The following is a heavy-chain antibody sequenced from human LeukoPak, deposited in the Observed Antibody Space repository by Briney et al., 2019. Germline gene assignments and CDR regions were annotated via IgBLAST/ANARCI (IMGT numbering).Heavy chain of an antibody. CDR2: IGTAGDT. CDR3: ARGRRYCSGGSCFYDAFDI. J-gene: IGHJ3*02. D-gene: IGHD2-15*01. V-gene: IGHV3-13*01. CDR1: GFTFSSYD. Sequence: PGGSLRLSCAASGFTFSSYDMHWVRQATGKGLEWVSAIGTAGDTYYPGSVKGRFTISRENAKNSLYLQMNSLRAGDTAVYYCARGRRYCSGGSCFYDAFDIWGQGTMVTVSS.